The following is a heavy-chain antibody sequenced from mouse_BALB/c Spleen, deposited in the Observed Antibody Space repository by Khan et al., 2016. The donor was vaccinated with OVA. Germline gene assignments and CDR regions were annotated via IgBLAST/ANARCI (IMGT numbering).Heavy chain of an antibody. J-gene: IGHJ2*01. CDR3: ALIYYYGTGFDY. CDR1: GYSFTDYN. D-gene: IGHD1-1*01. CDR2: IDPYNGGT. V-gene: IGHV1S135*01. Sequence: VQLKQSGPELVSPGASVKVSCKASGYSFTDYNIYWVKQGHGKSLEWIGYIDPYNGGTNYNLKFKGKATLTVDKSSNTAFMHLNRLTSEDSAVYHCALIYYYGTGFDYWGQGTTLTVSS.